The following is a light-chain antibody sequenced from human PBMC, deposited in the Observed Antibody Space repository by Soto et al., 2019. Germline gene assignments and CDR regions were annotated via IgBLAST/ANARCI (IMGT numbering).Light chain of an antibody. CDR3: SSYTGSSTSVI. CDR1: SSDVGTYNY. V-gene: IGLV2-14*03. J-gene: IGLJ2*01. Sequence: QSVLTQPASVSGSPGQSITISCTGTSSDVGTYNYVSWYQQHPGKAPKVMIYDVSNRPSGVSNRFSGSKSCNTASLTISGLQAEDDADYYCSSYTGSSTSVIFGGGTQLTVL. CDR2: DVS.